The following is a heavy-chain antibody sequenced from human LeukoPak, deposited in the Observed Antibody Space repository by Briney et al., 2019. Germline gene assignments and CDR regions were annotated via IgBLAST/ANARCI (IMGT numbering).Heavy chain of an antibody. CDR3: ASASLSSLLTFDN. CDR2: IKQDGSQK. V-gene: IGHV3-7*01. CDR1: GLNSTSYW. Sequence: GGSLRLSCAVSGLNSTSYWMNWVRQAPGKGLEWVAIIKQDGSQKFYLGSVRGRFTISTDTAKNSLYLLMNSLRAEDTAVYYCASASLSSLLTFDNWGQGTLVTVSS. J-gene: IGHJ4*02. D-gene: IGHD2-15*01.